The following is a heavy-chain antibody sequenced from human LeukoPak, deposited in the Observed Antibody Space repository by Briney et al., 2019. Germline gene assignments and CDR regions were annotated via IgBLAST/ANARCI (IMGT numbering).Heavy chain of an antibody. CDR2: ISGSGGST. CDR3: AKLYCSGGSCLRSSYYYYGMDV. Sequence: PGGSLRLSCTASGFTFSSYAMSWVRQAPGKGLEWVAAISGSGGSTYYADSVKGRFTISRDNSKNTLYLHMNSLRAEDTAVYYCAKLYCSGGSCLRSSYYYYGMDVWGQGTTVTVSS. V-gene: IGHV3-23*01. D-gene: IGHD2-15*01. J-gene: IGHJ6*02. CDR1: GFTFSSYA.